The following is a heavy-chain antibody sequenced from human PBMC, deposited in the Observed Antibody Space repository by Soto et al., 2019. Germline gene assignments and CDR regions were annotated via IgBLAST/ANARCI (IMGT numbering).Heavy chain of an antibody. CDR1: GGTFSSYA. Sequence: ASVKVSCKASGGTFSSYAISWVRQAPGQGLEWVGGIIPIFGTANYAQKFQGRVTITADESTSTAYMELSSLRSEDTAVYYCARGVVGATNWFDPWGQGTLVTVSS. J-gene: IGHJ5*02. D-gene: IGHD1-26*01. CDR2: IIPIFGTA. V-gene: IGHV1-69*13. CDR3: ARGVVGATNWFDP.